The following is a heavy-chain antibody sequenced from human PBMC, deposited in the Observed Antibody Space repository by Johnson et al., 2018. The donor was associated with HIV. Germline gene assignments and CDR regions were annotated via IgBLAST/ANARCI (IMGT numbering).Heavy chain of an antibody. CDR3: AKTIARNAVDI. CDR2: LNWNGGTT. J-gene: IGHJ3*02. CDR1: GFTVSSNY. Sequence: VQLVESGGGLVQPGGSLRLSCAASGFTVSSNYMSWVRQAPGKGLEWVSGLNWNGGTTFYADAVKGRFTISRDNAKNSLYLQMNSLRAEDTAVDYCAKTIARNAVDIWGQGTMVTVSS. V-gene: IGHV3-20*04. D-gene: IGHD3-9*01.